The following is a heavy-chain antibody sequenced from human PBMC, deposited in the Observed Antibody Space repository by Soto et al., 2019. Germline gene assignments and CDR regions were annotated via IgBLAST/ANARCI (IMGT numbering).Heavy chain of an antibody. J-gene: IGHJ3*02. CDR2: ISGSGGST. CDR3: AKTLHYDILTGYQGAFDI. Sequence: PGGSLRLSRAASGFTFSSYAMSWVRQAPGKGLEWVSAISGSGGSTYYADSVKGRFTISRDNSKNTLYLQMNSLRAEDTAVYYCAKTLHYDILTGYQGAFDIWGQGTMVTVSS. D-gene: IGHD3-9*01. CDR1: GFTFSSYA. V-gene: IGHV3-23*01.